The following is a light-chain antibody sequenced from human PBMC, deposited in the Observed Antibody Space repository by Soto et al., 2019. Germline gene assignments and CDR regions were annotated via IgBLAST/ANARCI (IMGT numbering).Light chain of an antibody. CDR2: AAS. CDR1: QSVSSSY. Sequence: EIVLTQSPGTLSLCPGERATLSCRASQSVSSSYLAWYQQKPGRAPRLLIYAASSRATGIPDRFSGSGSGTDFTLTISRLEPEDFAVYYCQQYGDSPPYTFGQGTKLEIK. J-gene: IGKJ2*01. CDR3: QQYGDSPPYT. V-gene: IGKV3-20*01.